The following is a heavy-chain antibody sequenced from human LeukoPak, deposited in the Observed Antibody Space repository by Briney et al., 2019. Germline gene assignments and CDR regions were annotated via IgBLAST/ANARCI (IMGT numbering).Heavy chain of an antibody. J-gene: IGHJ4*02. CDR3: ARVGATTFFDY. CDR2: INHSGST. V-gene: IGHV4-34*01. D-gene: IGHD1-26*01. Sequence: SETLSLTCAVYGGSLSGYYWSWIRQPPGKGLEWIGEINHSGSTNYNPSLKSRVTISVDTSKNQFSLKLSSVTAADTAVYYCARVGATTFFDYWGQGTLVTVSS. CDR1: GGSLSGYY.